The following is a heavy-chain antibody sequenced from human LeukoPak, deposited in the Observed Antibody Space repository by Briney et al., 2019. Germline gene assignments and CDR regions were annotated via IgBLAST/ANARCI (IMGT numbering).Heavy chain of an antibody. CDR1: GGSISSYY. Sequence: SETLSLTCTVSGGSISSYYWSWIRQPAGKGLEWIGRIYTSGSTNYNPSLKSRVTMSVDTSKNQFSLKLSSVTAADTAVYYCARDQSVSSGGWVDSEYYYGMDVWGQGTTVTVSS. J-gene: IGHJ6*02. D-gene: IGHD6-19*01. V-gene: IGHV4-4*07. CDR2: IYTSGST. CDR3: ARDQSVSSGGWVDSEYYYGMDV.